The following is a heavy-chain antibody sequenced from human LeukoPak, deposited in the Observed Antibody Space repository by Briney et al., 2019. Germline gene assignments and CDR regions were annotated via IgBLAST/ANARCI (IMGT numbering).Heavy chain of an antibody. J-gene: IGHJ4*02. CDR1: GYTFTSYY. Sequence: GASVKVSCKASGYTFTSYYMHWVRQAPGQGLEWLGIINSSGGSTSYAQKFQGRVTMTRDTSTSTVYMELSSLRSEDTAVYYCARPLGSGYYDFDYWGQGTLVTVSS. D-gene: IGHD3-22*01. V-gene: IGHV1-46*01. CDR3: ARPLGSGYYDFDY. CDR2: INSSGGST.